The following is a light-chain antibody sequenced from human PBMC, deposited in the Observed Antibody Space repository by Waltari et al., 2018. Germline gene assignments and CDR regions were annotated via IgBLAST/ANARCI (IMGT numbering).Light chain of an antibody. Sequence: DIQMTQSPSSLPASVGDRVTMNCLASQSITNYLSWYQHKLGEAPNLLVYVASTLVSGVPSRFNGSGSGTEFTLTISSLQPEDLATYYCLQTYSTLMFSFGPGTKVDL. CDR3: LQTYSTLMFS. J-gene: IGKJ3*01. CDR1: QSITNY. CDR2: VAS. V-gene: IGKV1-39*01.